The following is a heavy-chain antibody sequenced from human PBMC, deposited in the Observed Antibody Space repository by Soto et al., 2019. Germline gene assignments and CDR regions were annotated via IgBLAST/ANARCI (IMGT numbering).Heavy chain of an antibody. CDR1: GLTLRSYA. CDR2: ISGRSGVP. CDR3: EKGGRFTRRFDP. D-gene: IGHD3-16*01. Sequence: EGQLLQSGGDLVQPGGSLRLSCAGSGLTLRSYAMTWIRQTPEKGLEWVSTISGRSGVPSYADSVNGRFSVSTDNSKNPLDLQMNSLRPADTAIYYCEKGGRFTRRFDPCGQGTLVTVAS. V-gene: IGHV3-23*01. J-gene: IGHJ5*02.